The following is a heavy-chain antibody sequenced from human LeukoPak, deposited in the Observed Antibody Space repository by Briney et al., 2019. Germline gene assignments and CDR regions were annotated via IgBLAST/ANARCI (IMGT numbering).Heavy chain of an antibody. D-gene: IGHD2-21*01. CDR3: ARDIHWSFDH. Sequence: GGSLRLSCAASGYTFSTYSKNGARGARGKGLEWVSYNSNNDIYYADSVKGRFTISRDNAKSSLYLQMDSLRVEDTAIYYCARDIHWSFDHWGQGTLVTVSS. V-gene: IGHV3-21*05. CDR2: NSNNDI. J-gene: IGHJ4*02. CDR1: GYTFSTYS.